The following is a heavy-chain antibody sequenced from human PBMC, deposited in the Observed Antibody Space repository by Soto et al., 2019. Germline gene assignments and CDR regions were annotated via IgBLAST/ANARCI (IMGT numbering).Heavy chain of an antibody. Sequence: SETLSLTCTFSGGSISSSSYYLGWIRQPPGKGLEWIGSIYYSGSTYYNPSLKSRVTISVDTSKNQFSLKLSSVTAADTAVYYCARQGWTFARQSAENWFDPWGQGTLVTVSS. D-gene: IGHD6-6*01. CDR2: IYYSGST. V-gene: IGHV4-39*01. J-gene: IGHJ5*02. CDR3: ARQGWTFARQSAENWFDP. CDR1: GGSISSSSYY.